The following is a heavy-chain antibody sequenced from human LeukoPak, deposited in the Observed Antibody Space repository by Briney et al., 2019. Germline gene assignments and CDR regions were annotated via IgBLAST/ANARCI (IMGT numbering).Heavy chain of an antibody. CDR3: ARDRGDDTVSYFDY. CDR2: INAGNGNT. CDR1: GYTFTSYA. J-gene: IGHJ4*02. V-gene: IGHV1-3*01. Sequence: GASVKVSCTASGYTFTSYAMHWVRQAPGQRLEWMGWINAGNGNTKYSQKFQGRVTITRDTSISTVYMELSRLRSDDTAVYYCARDRGDDTVSYFDYWGQGTLVTVSS. D-gene: IGHD3-22*01.